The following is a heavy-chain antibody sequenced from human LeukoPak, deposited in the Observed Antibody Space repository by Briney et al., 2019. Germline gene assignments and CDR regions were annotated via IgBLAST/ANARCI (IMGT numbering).Heavy chain of an antibody. V-gene: IGHV3-23*01. CDR1: GFTFSSYA. CDR3: AKDPWELTWIY. Sequence: GGSLRLSRAASGFTFSSYAMSWVRQAPGKGLEWVSAISGSGGSTYYADSVKGRFTISRDNSKNTLYLQMNSLRAEDTAVYYCAKDPWELTWIYWGQGTLVTVSS. CDR2: ISGSGGST. J-gene: IGHJ4*02. D-gene: IGHD1-26*01.